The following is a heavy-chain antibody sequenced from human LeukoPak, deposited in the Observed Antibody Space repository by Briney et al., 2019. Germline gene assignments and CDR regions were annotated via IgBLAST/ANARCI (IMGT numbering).Heavy chain of an antibody. V-gene: IGHV3-74*01. J-gene: IGHJ6*02. CDR2: ITNDGSST. D-gene: IGHD5-12*01. CDR1: GLTFSSHW. CDR3: ASGYDYVIVGMDV. Sequence: PGGSLRLSCAASGLTFSSHWMHWVRQAPGKGLVWVSRITNDGSSTTYADSVKGRFTISRDNAKNSLYLQMNSLRAEDTAVYYCASGYDYVIVGMDVWGQGTTVTVSS.